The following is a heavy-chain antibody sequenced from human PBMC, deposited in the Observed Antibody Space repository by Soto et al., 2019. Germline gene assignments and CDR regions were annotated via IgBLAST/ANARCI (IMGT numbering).Heavy chain of an antibody. CDR3: ASPSYDSSGYYYGNYYYYGMDV. D-gene: IGHD3-22*01. CDR2: IIPIFGTA. CDR1: GGTFSSYA. V-gene: IGHV1-69*01. J-gene: IGHJ6*02. Sequence: QVQLVQSGAEVKKPGSSVKVSCKASGGTFSSYAISWVRQAPGQGLEWMGGIIPIFGTANYAQKFQGRVTITADEFTSTAYMELSSLRSEDTAVYYCASPSYDSSGYYYGNYYYYGMDVWGQGTTVTVSS.